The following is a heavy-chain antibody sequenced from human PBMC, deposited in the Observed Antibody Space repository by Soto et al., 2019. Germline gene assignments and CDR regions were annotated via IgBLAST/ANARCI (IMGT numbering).Heavy chain of an antibody. CDR3: ARDGISQDYYYYMDV. CDR2: IYYSGST. CDR1: GGSISSYY. V-gene: IGHV4-59*01. Sequence: QVQLQESGPGLVKPSETLSLTCTVSGGSISSYYWSWIRQPPGKGLEWIGYIYYSGSTNYNPSLKSRVTISVDTSKNQFSLKLSSVTAADTAVYYCARDGISQDYYYYMDVWGKGTTVTVSS. J-gene: IGHJ6*03.